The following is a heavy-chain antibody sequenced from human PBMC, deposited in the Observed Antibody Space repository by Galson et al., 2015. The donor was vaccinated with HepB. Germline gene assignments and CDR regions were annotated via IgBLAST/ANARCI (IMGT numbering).Heavy chain of an antibody. Sequence: SLRLSCAASGFTFSSYAKNWVRQAPGKGLEWVSTITASGGNTYYADSVEGRFTISRDNSKSTLYLQMNSLRAEDTAVYYCATRGMRFPFDSWGQGTLVTVSS. CDR2: ITASGGNT. D-gene: IGHD1-14*01. V-gene: IGHV3-23*01. CDR3: ATRGMRFPFDS. CDR1: GFTFSSYA. J-gene: IGHJ4*02.